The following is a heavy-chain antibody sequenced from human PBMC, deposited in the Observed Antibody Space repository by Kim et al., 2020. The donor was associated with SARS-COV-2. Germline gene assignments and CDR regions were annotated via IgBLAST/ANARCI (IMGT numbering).Heavy chain of an antibody. V-gene: IGHV4-39*01. CDR3: ARRDRGESWFDP. CDR1: GGSISSSSYY. CDR2: IYYSGST. D-gene: IGHD3-10*01. J-gene: IGHJ5*02. Sequence: SETLSLTCTVSGGSISSSSYYWGLIRQPPGKGLEWIGSIYYSGSTYYNPPLKSRVTISVDTSKNQFSLKLSSVTAADTAVYYCARRDRGESWFDPWGQGTLVTVSS.